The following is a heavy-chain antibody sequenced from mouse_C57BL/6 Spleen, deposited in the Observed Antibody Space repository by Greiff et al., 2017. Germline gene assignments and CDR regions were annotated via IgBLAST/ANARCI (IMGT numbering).Heavy chain of an antibody. CDR3: SRIGYDPWFAY. J-gene: IGHJ3*01. Sequence: EVQLVESGPELVKPGASVKISCKASGYSFTDYNMNWVKQSTGKGLEWIGVINPNYGTTSYNQKFKGKATLTVDQSSSTAYMQLNSLTSEDSAVYYCSRIGYDPWFAYWGQGTLVTVSA. CDR1: GYSFTDYN. D-gene: IGHD2-3*01. CDR2: INPNYGTT. V-gene: IGHV1-39*01.